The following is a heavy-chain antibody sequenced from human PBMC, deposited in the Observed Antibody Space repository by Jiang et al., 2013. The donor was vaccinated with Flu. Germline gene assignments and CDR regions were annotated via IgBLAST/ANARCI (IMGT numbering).Heavy chain of an antibody. CDR3: ARLVGSGWQYGMDV. J-gene: IGHJ6*02. V-gene: IGHV4-39*01. Sequence: GLVKPSETLSLTCTVSGGSISSSSYYWGWIRQPPGKGLEWIGSIYYSGSTYYNPSLKSRVTISVDTSKNQFSLKLSSVTAADTAVYYCARLVGSGWQYGMDVWGQGTTVTVSS. D-gene: IGHD6-19*01. CDR2: IYYSGST. CDR1: GGSISSSSYY.